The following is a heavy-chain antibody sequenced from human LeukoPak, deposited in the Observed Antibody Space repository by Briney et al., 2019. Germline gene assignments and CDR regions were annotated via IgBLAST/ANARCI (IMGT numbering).Heavy chain of an antibody. Sequence: PGGSLRLSCAASGFTFSDYYMSWIRQAPGKGPEWVSYISGRGGSISYADSVKGRFTISRDNAKNSLYLQMNSLRAEDTAIYYCARAPYSSTWYYFDYWGQGTLVTVSS. V-gene: IGHV3-11*01. CDR2: ISGRGGSI. CDR1: GFTFSDYY. D-gene: IGHD6-13*01. CDR3: ARAPYSSTWYYFDY. J-gene: IGHJ4*02.